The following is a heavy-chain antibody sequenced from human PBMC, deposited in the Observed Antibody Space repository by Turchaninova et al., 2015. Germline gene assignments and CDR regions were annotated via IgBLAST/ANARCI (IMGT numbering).Heavy chain of an antibody. J-gene: IGHJ4*02. Sequence: EVQLVESGGGLVQPGGSLGLSFAASGLPFSSYAMSWVGQAPGKGLDWVSAISASGGSTDYADSVKGRFTISRDISKNTLYLQMNTLRAEDTAVYHCAKDFTSSWTDKAFDYWGQGTLVTVSS. D-gene: IGHD6-13*01. CDR1: GLPFSSYA. CDR2: ISASGGST. V-gene: IGHV3-23*04. CDR3: AKDFTSSWTDKAFDY.